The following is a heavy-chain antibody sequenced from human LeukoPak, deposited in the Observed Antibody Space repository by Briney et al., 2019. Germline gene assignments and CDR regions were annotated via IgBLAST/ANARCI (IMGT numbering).Heavy chain of an antibody. CDR2: ISWNSGSI. J-gene: IGHJ3*02. Sequence: PGRSLRLSCAASGFTFDDYAMHWVRQAPGKGLEWVSGISWNSGSIGYADSVKGRFTISRDNAKNSLYLQMNSLRAEDTALYYCAKDNDSSGFGAFDIWGQGTMVTVSS. D-gene: IGHD3-22*01. CDR3: AKDNDSSGFGAFDI. CDR1: GFTFDDYA. V-gene: IGHV3-9*01.